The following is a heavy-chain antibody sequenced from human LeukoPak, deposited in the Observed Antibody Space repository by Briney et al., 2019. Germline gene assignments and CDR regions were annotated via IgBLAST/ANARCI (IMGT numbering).Heavy chain of an antibody. Sequence: ASVKVSCKASGYTFTSYAMHWVRQAPGQRLEWMGWINAGNGNTKYSQKFQGRVTITRDTSASTAYMELSSLRSEDTAVYYCARTEVGATPYYYYYGMDVWGQGTTVTVSS. V-gene: IGHV1-3*01. CDR2: INAGNGNT. D-gene: IGHD1-26*01. CDR1: GYTFTSYA. J-gene: IGHJ6*02. CDR3: ARTEVGATPYYYYYGMDV.